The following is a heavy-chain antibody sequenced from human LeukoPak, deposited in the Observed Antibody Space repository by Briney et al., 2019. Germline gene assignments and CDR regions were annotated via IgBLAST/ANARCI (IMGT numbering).Heavy chain of an antibody. CDR3: AKSPLDYGDYGYFDY. CDR2: ISGSGGST. V-gene: IGHV3-23*01. Sequence: GGSLRLSCAASGFTFSSYAMSWVRQAPGKGLEWVSAISGSGGSTYYADPVKGRFTISRDNSKNTLYLQMNSLRAEDTAVYYCAKSPLDYGDYGYFDYWGQGTLVTVSS. D-gene: IGHD4-17*01. J-gene: IGHJ4*02. CDR1: GFTFSSYA.